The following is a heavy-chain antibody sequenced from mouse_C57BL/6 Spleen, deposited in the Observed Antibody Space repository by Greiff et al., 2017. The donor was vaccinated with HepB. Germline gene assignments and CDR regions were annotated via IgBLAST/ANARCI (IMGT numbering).Heavy chain of an antibody. V-gene: IGHV1-15*01. CDR1: GYTFTDYE. CDR3: TRGGPYWANYFDY. Sequence: VQLQQSGAELVRPGASVTLSCKASGYTFTDYEMHWVKQTPVHGLEWIGALDPETGCTAYNQKFKGKVILTADKSSSTAYMELRSLTSEDSAVYYCTRGGPYWANYFDYWGQGTTLTVSS. D-gene: IGHD4-1*01. J-gene: IGHJ2*01. CDR2: LDPETGCT.